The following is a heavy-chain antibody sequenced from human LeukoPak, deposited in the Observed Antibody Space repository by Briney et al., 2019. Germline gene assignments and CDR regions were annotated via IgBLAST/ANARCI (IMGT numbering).Heavy chain of an antibody. Sequence: GGSLRLSYAASGFTFSSYSMNWVRQAPGKGLEWVSSISSSSSYIYYADSVKGRFTISRDNAKNSLYLQMNSLRAEDTAVYYCARDRGSRWIYYYYMDVWGKGTTVTVSS. V-gene: IGHV3-21*01. D-gene: IGHD6-13*01. CDR2: ISSSSSYI. J-gene: IGHJ6*03. CDR1: GFTFSSYS. CDR3: ARDRGSRWIYYYYMDV.